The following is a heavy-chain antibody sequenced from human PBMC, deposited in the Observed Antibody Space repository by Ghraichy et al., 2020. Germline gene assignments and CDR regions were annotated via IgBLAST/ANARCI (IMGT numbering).Heavy chain of an antibody. CDR3: TPLGDSSGYHPFDY. D-gene: IGHD3-22*01. CDR1: RFTFSASA. J-gene: IGHJ4*02. V-gene: IGHV3-73*01. CDR2: IRSKANSYAT. Sequence: GGSLRLSYAASRFTFSASALHWVRQASGKVLEWVGRIRSKANSYATTYAASVKGRFTISRDDSKNTAYLQMNSLKTEDTAVYYCTPLGDSSGYHPFDYWGQGTLVTVSS.